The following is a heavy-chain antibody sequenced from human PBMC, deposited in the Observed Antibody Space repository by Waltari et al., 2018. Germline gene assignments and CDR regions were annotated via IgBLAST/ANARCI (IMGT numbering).Heavy chain of an antibody. Sequence: QLQLQESGPGLVKPSETLSLTCTVSGGSISSSSYYWGWIRQPPGKGLGWIGSIYYSGSTYYNPSLKSRVTISVDTSKNQFSLKLSSVTAADTAVYYCARRKTYSSGWYNYWGQGTLVTVSS. J-gene: IGHJ4*02. V-gene: IGHV4-39*01. CDR2: IYYSGST. CDR3: ARRKTYSSGWYNY. CDR1: GGSISSSSYY. D-gene: IGHD6-19*01.